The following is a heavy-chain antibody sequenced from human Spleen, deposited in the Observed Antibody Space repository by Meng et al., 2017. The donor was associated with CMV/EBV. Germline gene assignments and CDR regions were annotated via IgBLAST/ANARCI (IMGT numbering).Heavy chain of an antibody. D-gene: IGHD3-22*01. V-gene: IGHV3-7*01. J-gene: IGHJ3*02. CDR3: ARDSHYDSSGYYSPSDAFDI. Sequence: GESLKISCAASGFTFDDYGMSWVRQAPGKGLEWVGNIKQDGSEKYYVDSVKGRFTISRDNAKNSLYLQMNSLRAEDTAVYYCARDSHYDSSGYYSPSDAFDIWGQGTMVTVSS. CDR2: IKQDGSEK. CDR1: GFTFDDYG.